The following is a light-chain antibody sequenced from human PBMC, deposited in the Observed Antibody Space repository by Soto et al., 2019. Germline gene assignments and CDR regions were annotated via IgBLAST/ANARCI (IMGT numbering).Light chain of an antibody. J-gene: IGKJ3*01. CDR2: AAS. CDR3: QRYNSVPPVT. Sequence: DIQMTQSPSSLSASVGDRVTITCRASQGISNYLAWYQLKPGKVPKLLMYAASTLQSGVPSRFSGSVSGTDFPLPISSLQTEDVATGYCQRYNSVPPVTFGPGTKVDL. V-gene: IGKV1-27*01. CDR1: QGISNY.